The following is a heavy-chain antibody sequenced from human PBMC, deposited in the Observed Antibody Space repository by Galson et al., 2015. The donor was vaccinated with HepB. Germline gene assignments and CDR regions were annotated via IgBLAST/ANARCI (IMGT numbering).Heavy chain of an antibody. CDR2: ISNDGNNK. D-gene: IGHD3-10*01. Sequence: SLRLSCAASGFIFSSYGMNWVRQAPGKGLEWAAVISNDGNNKQYADSVKGRFIISRDKSKNTLYLQMNSLRTEDTAVYYCAKAAYRFGELLHMDVWGQGTTVTVSS. V-gene: IGHV3-30*04. CDR3: AKAAYRFGELLHMDV. J-gene: IGHJ6*02. CDR1: GFIFSSYG.